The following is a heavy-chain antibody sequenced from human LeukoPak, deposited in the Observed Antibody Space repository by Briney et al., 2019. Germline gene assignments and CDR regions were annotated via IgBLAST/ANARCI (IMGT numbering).Heavy chain of an antibody. Sequence: GGSLRLSCAASGFTVSSNYMSWVRQAPGKGLEWVSVIYSGGSTYYADSVKGRFTISRDNSKNTLYLQMNSLRAEDTAVYYCARDPYYDSSGSQDYWGQGTLVTVSS. V-gene: IGHV3-66*01. CDR2: IYSGGST. CDR3: ARDPYYDSSGSQDY. D-gene: IGHD3-22*01. CDR1: GFTVSSNY. J-gene: IGHJ4*02.